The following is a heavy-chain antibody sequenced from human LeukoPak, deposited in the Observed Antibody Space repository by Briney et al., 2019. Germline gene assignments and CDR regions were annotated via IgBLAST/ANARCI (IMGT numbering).Heavy chain of an antibody. V-gene: IGHV3-48*03. CDR2: ISTSGSPI. J-gene: IGHJ4*02. D-gene: IGHD3-22*01. CDR1: GFTFSSYE. CDR3: ARRGFYDTSGYLFDY. Sequence: PGGSLRLSCAASGFTFSSYEMNWVRQAPGKGLEWVSSISTSGSPIDYGNSVKGRFTISRDNAKNSLYLQMNSLRAEDTALYYSARRGFYDTSGYLFDYWGQGTLVTVSS.